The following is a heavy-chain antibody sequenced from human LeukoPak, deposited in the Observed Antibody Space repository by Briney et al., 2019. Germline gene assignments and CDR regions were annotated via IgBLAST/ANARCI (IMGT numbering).Heavy chain of an antibody. CDR3: XXXXLSVGATQDAFNI. Sequence: GESLKISCKGSAYSFTSYWIGWVRQMPGKGLEWMGIIYPGDSDTRYSPSFQGQVTISADKSISTAYLQWSSLNASDTALYYCXXXXLSVGATQDAFNIWGQGTMVTVSS. D-gene: IGHD1-26*01. CDR2: IYPGDSDT. V-gene: IGHV5-51*01. CDR1: AYSFTSYW. J-gene: IGHJ3*02.